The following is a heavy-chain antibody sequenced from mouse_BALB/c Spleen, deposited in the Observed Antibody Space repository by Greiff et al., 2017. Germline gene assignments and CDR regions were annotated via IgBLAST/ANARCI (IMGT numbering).Heavy chain of an antibody. V-gene: IGHV1-69*01. CDR3: ARNYYGYYAMDY. J-gene: IGHJ4*01. Sequence: QVQLQQPGAELVMPGASVKMSCKASGYTFTDYWMHWVKQRPGQGLEWIGAIDTSDSYTSYNQKFKGKATLTVDESSSTAYMQLSSLTSEDSAVYYCARNYYGYYAMDYWSQGTSVTVSS. CDR1: GYTFTDYW. D-gene: IGHD1-2*01. CDR2: IDTSDSYT.